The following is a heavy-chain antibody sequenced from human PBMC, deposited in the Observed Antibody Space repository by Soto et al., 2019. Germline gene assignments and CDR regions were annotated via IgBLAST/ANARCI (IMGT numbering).Heavy chain of an antibody. CDR1: GGTFSNYP. D-gene: IGHD5-12*01. CDR3: ARGNHRWLQLCDFDL. CDR2: IIPIFGTV. V-gene: IGHV1-69*12. J-gene: IGHJ2*01. Sequence: QVQLVQSGAEVKKPGSSVKVSCKASGGTFSNYPISWVRQAPGQGLEWMGGIIPIFGTVNYAQKFQGRVTITAAESTSTAYMELSSLRSEDTAVYYCARGNHRWLQLCDFDLWGRGTLVTVSS.